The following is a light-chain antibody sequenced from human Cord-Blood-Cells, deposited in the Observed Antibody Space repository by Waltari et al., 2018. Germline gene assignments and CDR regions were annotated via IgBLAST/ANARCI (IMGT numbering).Light chain of an antibody. CDR3: QQRSNWPPIT. V-gene: IGKV3-11*01. J-gene: IGKJ5*01. CDR1: QSFSSY. CDR2: DAS. Sequence: EIVLTQSPATLSLSPGERATLSCRASQSFSSYLAWYQQRPGQAPRLLIYDASNRATGIPARFSGSGSGTDFTLTINSLEPEDFAVYYCQQRSNWPPITFGQGTRLEIK.